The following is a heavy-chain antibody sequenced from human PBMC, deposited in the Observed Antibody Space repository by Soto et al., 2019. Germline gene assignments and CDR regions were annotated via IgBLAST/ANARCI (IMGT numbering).Heavy chain of an antibody. J-gene: IGHJ4*02. CDR2: SRDKIRRYTT. CDR3: TRSTYGYGNFEY. CDR1: GFTSSDHY. Sequence: PGGSLRLSCAASGFTSSDHYLDWVRQAPGKGLEWVSRSRDKIRRYTTEYAASVRGRFVISRDESRNSVYLQMSSLKTEDTAVYYCTRSTYGYGNFEYWGLGTLVTVSS. V-gene: IGHV3-72*01. D-gene: IGHD5-12*01.